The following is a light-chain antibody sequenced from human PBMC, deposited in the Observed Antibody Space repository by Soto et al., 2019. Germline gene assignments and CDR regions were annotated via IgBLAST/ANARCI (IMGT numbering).Light chain of an antibody. J-gene: IGKJ5*01. CDR1: QSVGNY. CDR2: DAS. Sequence: EKVLTQSPATLSLSPGERATLSCKPSQSVGNYVAWYQQKPGQAPRLLIYDASNRATGIPARFSGSGSGTDFTLTISRLGPEDFAVYYCQQYGSSPMTFGQGTRLEIK. V-gene: IGKV3-11*01. CDR3: QQYGSSPMT.